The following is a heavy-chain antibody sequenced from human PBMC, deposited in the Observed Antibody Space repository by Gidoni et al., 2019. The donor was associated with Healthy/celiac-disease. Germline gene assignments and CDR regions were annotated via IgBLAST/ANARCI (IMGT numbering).Heavy chain of an antibody. D-gene: IGHD1-1*01. J-gene: IGHJ4*02. CDR3: ARDSTYQTGTTSGDY. V-gene: IGHV1-69*08. CDR1: GGTFSSYT. CDR2: IIPILGIA. Sequence: QVQLVQSGAEVKKPGSSVKVSCKASGGTFSSYTISWVRQAPGQGLEWMGRIIPILGIANYAQKFQGRVTITADKSTSTAYMELSSLRSEDTAVYYCARDSTYQTGTTSGDYWGQGTLVTVSS.